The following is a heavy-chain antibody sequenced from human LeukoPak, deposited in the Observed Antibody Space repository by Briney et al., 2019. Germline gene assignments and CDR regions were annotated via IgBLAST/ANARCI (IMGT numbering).Heavy chain of an antibody. CDR2: IKQDGSEK. V-gene: IGHV3-7*01. D-gene: IGHD6-25*01. CDR1: GFNFSTDS. CDR3: ARDSPTAAAFDN. J-gene: IGHJ3*02. Sequence: PGGSLRLSCAAFGFNFSTDSFNWVRQAPGKGLEWVANIKQDGSEKYYVDSVKGRFTISKDNAKNSLYLQMNSLTAEDTALYYCARDSPTAAAFDNWGQGTMVTVSS.